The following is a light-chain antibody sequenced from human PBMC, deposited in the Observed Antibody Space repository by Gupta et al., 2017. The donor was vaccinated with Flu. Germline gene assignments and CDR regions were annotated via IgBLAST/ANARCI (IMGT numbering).Light chain of an antibody. J-gene: IGLJ2*01. V-gene: IGLV2-11*01. Sequence: SALTQPRSVSGSPGQSVTISCTGTSSDVGGYNYVSWYQQHPGKAPKLMIYDVNKRPSGVPDRFSGSKSGNTASLTISGLQGEDEADYYCCSYGGSYTWVFGGGTKLTVL. CDR1: SSDVGGYNY. CDR3: CSYGGSYTWV. CDR2: DVN.